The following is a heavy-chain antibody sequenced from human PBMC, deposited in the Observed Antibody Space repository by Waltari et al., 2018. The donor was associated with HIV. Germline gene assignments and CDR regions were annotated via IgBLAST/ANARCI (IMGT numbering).Heavy chain of an antibody. CDR3: ARVSCSSTSCPPY. CDR1: VLPFSSYS. Sequence: EVQLVESGGGLVQPGGSVRLSCAACVLPFSSYSMHWVGQAPGKGLEWVSYISSSSSTIYYADSVKGRFTISRDNAKNSLYLQMNSLRAEDTAVYYCARVSCSSTSCPPYWGQGTLVTVSS. CDR2: ISSSSSTI. J-gene: IGHJ4*02. D-gene: IGHD2-2*01. V-gene: IGHV3-48*04.